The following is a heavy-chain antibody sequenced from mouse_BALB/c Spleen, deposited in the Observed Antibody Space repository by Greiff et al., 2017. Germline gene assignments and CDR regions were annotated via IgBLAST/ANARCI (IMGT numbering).Heavy chain of an antibody. CDR2: IYPGGGYT. CDR3: ARGAPYYYGSSYVDFDY. Sequence: QVQLQQSGAELVRPGTSVKISCKASGYTFTNYWLGWVKQRPGHGLEWIGDIYPGGGYTNYNEKFKGKATLTADTSSSTAYMQLSSLTSEDSAVYFCARGAPYYYGSSYVDFDYWGQGTTLTVSS. CDR1: GYTFTNYW. J-gene: IGHJ2*01. D-gene: IGHD1-1*01. V-gene: IGHV1-63*02.